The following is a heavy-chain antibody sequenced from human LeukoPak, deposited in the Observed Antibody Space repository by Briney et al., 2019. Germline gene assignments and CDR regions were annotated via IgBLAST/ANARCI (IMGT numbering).Heavy chain of an antibody. CDR3: ARGYSSLICYYFDY. D-gene: IGHD6-6*01. CDR1: GYTFTGYY. V-gene: IGHV1-2*02. J-gene: IGHJ4*02. Sequence: ASVKVSCKASGYTFTGYYMHWVRQAPGQGLEWMGWINPNSGGTNYAQKFQGRVTMTRDTSISTAYMELSRLRSDDTAVYYCARGYSSLICYYFDYWGQGTLVTVSS. CDR2: INPNSGGT.